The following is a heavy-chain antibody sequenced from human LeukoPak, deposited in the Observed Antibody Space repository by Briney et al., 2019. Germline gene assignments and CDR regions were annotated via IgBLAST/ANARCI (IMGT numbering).Heavy chain of an antibody. CDR2: IRYDGINK. D-gene: IGHD6-19*01. CDR3: SSGWSLDY. J-gene: IGHJ4*02. V-gene: IGHV3-30*02. CDR1: GFTFSSYS. Sequence: GGSLRLSCAASGFTFSSYSMNWVRQAPGKGLEWVAFIRYDGINKYYADSVKGRFTISRHNSKNTLYLQMNSLRPEDTAVYYCSSGWSLDYWGQGTLVTVS.